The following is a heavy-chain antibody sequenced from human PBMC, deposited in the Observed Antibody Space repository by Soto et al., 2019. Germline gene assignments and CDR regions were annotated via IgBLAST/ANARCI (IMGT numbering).Heavy chain of an antibody. D-gene: IGHD6-13*01. CDR3: SHRLPGPSGYDV. CDR1: GLSLTSGVVG. CDR2: IYWNDEQ. J-gene: IGHJ6*02. V-gene: IGHV2-5*01. Sequence: QITLKESGPTLVKPTQTLTLTCTFSGLSLTSGVVGVGWIRQPPGEALEWLALIYWNDEQYYNPSLRNRLTITSDTSKNQLVLTMTNMDPVDTATYYCSHRLPGPSGYDVWGQGTTVTVSS.